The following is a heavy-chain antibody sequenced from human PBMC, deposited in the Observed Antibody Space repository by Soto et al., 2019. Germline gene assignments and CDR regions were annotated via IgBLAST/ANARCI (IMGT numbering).Heavy chain of an antibody. CDR1: GYTFTSYY. Sequence: GASVKVSCKASGYTFTSYYMHWVRQAPGQGLEWMGIINPSSGSTSYAQKYQGRVTMTTDTSTSTAYIELRSLRSDDTAVYYCAREKALKELNYYDSSVYYSTYYYYYYGMDVGGQGTRVTVSS. J-gene: IGHJ6*02. V-gene: IGHV1-46*01. CDR3: AREKALKELNYYDSSVYYSTYYYYYYGMDV. CDR2: INPSSGST. D-gene: IGHD3-22*01.